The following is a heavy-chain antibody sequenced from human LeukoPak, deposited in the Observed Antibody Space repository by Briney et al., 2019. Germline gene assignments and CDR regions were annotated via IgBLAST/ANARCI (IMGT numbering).Heavy chain of an antibody. D-gene: IGHD6-13*01. V-gene: IGHV3-21*01. CDR2: ISSSSSYI. Sequence: GGSLRLSCAASGFTFSSYSMNWVRQAPGEGLEWVSSISSSSSYIYYADSVRGRFTISRDNAKNSLYLQMNSLRAEDTAVYYCARDFTLTAAGPEYFQHWGQGTLVTVSS. J-gene: IGHJ1*01. CDR3: ARDFTLTAAGPEYFQH. CDR1: GFTFSSYS.